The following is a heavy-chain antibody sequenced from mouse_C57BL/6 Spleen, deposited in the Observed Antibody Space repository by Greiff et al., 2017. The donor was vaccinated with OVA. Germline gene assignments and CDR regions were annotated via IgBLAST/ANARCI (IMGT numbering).Heavy chain of an antibody. D-gene: IGHD2-10*02. CDR1: GYTFTDYY. CDR2: INPYNGGT. CDR3: AYGRDAMDY. V-gene: IGHV1-19*01. J-gene: IGHJ4*01. Sequence: EVQLQQSGPVLVKPGASVTMSCKASGYTFTDYYMNWVKQSHVKSLEWIGVINPYNGGTSYNQKFKGKAKLTVDKSSSTAYMELNSLTSEDYAVDYCAYGRDAMDYWGQGTSVTVSS.